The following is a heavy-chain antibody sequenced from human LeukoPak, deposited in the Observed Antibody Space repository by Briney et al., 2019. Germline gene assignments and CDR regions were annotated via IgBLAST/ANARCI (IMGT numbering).Heavy chain of an antibody. J-gene: IGHJ6*04. CDR1: GGSISSGSYY. CDR2: IYTSGST. D-gene: IGHD6-13*01. V-gene: IGHV4-61*02. Sequence: SETLSLTCTVSGGSISSGSYYWSWIRQPAGKGLEWIGRIYTSGSTNYNPSLKSRVTISVDTSKNQFSLKLSSVTAADTAVYYCARDAGIAAAGRTTLDVWGKGTTVTVSS. CDR3: ARDAGIAAAGRTTLDV.